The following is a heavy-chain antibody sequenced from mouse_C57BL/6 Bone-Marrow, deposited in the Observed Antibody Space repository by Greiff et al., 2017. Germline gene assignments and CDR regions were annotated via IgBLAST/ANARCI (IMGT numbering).Heavy chain of an antibody. V-gene: IGHV1-26*01. J-gene: IGHJ2*01. Sequence: VQLKQSGPELVKPGASVKISCKASGYTFTDYYMNWVKQSHGKSLEWIGDINPNNGGTSYNQKFKGKATLTVDKSSSTAYMELRSLTSEDSAVYYCARGIYYFDYWGQGTTLTVSS. CDR1: GYTFTDYY. CDR2: INPNNGGT. CDR3: ARGIYYFDY.